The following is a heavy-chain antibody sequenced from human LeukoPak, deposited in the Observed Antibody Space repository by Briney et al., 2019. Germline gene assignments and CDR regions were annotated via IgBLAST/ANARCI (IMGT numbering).Heavy chain of an antibody. V-gene: IGHV3-48*01. J-gene: IGHJ6*03. CDR1: GFTFSSYS. Sequence: PGGSLRLSCAASGFTFSSYSMNWVRQAPGKGLEWVSYISSSSSTIYYADSVKGRFTISRDNAKNSLYLQMNSLRAEDTAVFYCARIPRGDFWSGYSDYYYMDVWGKGTTVTVSS. D-gene: IGHD3-3*01. CDR2: ISSSSSTI. CDR3: ARIPRGDFWSGYSDYYYMDV.